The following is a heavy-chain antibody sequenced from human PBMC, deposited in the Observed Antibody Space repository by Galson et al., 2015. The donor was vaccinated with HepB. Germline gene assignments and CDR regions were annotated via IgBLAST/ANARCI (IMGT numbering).Heavy chain of an antibody. V-gene: IGHV4-59*08. D-gene: IGHD3-22*01. Sequence: SETLSLTCTVSGGSISSYYWSWIRQPPGKGLEWIGYIYYSGSTNYNPSLKSRVTISVDTSKNQFSLKLSSVTAADTAVYYCASWTYYYDSSGYPDYWGQGTLVTVSS. CDR1: GGSISSYY. CDR2: IYYSGST. CDR3: ASWTYYYDSSGYPDY. J-gene: IGHJ4*02.